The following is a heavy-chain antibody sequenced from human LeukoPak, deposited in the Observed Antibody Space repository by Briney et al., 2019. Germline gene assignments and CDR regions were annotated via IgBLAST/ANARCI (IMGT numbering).Heavy chain of an antibody. CDR1: GGTFSSYA. D-gene: IGHD4-11*01. J-gene: IGHJ6*03. V-gene: IGHV1-69*01. CDR3: ARPTVTGEYYYYYMDV. Sequence: SVKVSCKASGGTFSSYAISWVRQAPGQGVEWMGGIIPIFGTANYAQKFQGRVTITAHESTSTAYMELSSLRSEDTAVYYCARPTVTGEYYYYYMDVWGKGTTVTVSS. CDR2: IIPIFGTA.